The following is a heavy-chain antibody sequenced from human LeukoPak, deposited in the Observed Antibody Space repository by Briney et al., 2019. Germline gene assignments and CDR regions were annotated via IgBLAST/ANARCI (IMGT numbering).Heavy chain of an antibody. CDR2: YYNSGST. J-gene: IGHJ4*02. CDR3: AGGGQWLAFDS. V-gene: IGHV4-59*08. D-gene: IGHD6-19*01. Sequence: SETLSLTCTVSGGSIRSYYWGWIRQPPGKGLEWIGSYYNSGSTNYNPSLNRRVSMSADLSKNQLSLNLNSVTAADTAVYYCAGGGQWLAFDSWGQGTLVSVSS. CDR1: GGSIRSYY.